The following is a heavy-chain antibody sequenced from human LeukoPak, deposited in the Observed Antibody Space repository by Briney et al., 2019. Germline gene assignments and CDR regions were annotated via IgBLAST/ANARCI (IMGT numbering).Heavy chain of an antibody. J-gene: IGHJ4*02. CDR2: IYPGDSDT. CDR1: GYXFSTYW. D-gene: IGHD3-22*01. V-gene: IGHV5-51*01. CDR3: ARPHYDSSGYEFDY. Sequence: GESLKISCNGSGYXFSTYWIGWVRQMPGKGLEWMGIIYPGDSDTRYSPSFQGQVTISADKSISTAYLQWSSLKASDTAMYYCARPHYDSSGYEFDYWGQGTLVTVSS.